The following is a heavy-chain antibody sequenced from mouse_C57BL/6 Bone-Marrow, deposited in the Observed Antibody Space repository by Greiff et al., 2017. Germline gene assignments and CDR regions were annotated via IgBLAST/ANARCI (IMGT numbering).Heavy chain of an antibody. CDR3: AREEGLRRPWFAY. V-gene: IGHV1-9*01. J-gene: IGHJ3*01. CDR2: ILPGSGST. Sequence: VKLVESGAELMKPGASVKLSCKATGYTFTGYWIEWVKQRPGHGLEWIGEILPGSGSTNYYEKFKGKDTFTADTSSNTAYMQLSSLTTEDSAIYYCAREEGLRRPWFAYWGQGTLVTVSA. D-gene: IGHD2-4*01. CDR1: GYTFTGYW.